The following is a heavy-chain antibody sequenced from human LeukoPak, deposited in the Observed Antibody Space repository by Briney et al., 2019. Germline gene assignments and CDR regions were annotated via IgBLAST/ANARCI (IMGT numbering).Heavy chain of an antibody. CDR1: GGSISSYY. D-gene: IGHD1-26*01. V-gene: IGHV4-4*07. Sequence: SETLSLTCTVSGGSISSYYWSWIRQPAGKGLEWIGRIYTSGSTNYNPSLKSRVTMSVDTSKNQFSLKLSSVTAADTAVYYCAREGPYSGSYYGIDIWGQGTMVTVSS. CDR3: AREGPYSGSYYGIDI. CDR2: IYTSGST. J-gene: IGHJ3*02.